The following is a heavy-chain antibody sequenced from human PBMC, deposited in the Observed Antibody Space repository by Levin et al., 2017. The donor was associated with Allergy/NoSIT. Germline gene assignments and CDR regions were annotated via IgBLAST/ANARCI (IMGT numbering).Heavy chain of an antibody. D-gene: IGHD1-14*01. CDR1: GFTFSSYA. Sequence: GGSLRLSCAASGFTFSSYAMHWVRQAPGKGLEWVAVISYDGSNKYYADSVKGRFTISRDNSKNTLYLQMNSLRAEDTAVYYCARSPGTGYYYMDVWGKGTTVTVS. V-gene: IGHV3-30-3*01. J-gene: IGHJ6*03. CDR3: ARSPGTGYYYMDV. CDR2: ISYDGSNK.